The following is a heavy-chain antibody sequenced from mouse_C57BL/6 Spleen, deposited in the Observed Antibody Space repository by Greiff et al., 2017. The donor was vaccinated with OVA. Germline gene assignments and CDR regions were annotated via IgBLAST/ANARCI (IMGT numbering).Heavy chain of an antibody. D-gene: IGHD1-1*01. Sequence: QVQLQQPGAVLVKPGASVKLSCKASGYTFTSYWRHWVKQRPGRGLLWIGRIVLHRGGTKYNEKIKSKATLTVYKPSSTAYMQLSSLTSEDSAVYYCARCYYGSNYVWFAYWGQGTLVTVSA. CDR2: IVLHRGGT. J-gene: IGHJ3*01. V-gene: IGHV1-72*01. CDR3: ARCYYGSNYVWFAY. CDR1: GYTFTSYW.